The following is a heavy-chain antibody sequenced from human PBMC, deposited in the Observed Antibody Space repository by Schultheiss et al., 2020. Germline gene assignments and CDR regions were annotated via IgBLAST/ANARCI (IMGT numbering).Heavy chain of an antibody. J-gene: IGHJ6*02. D-gene: IGHD1-26*01. CDR2: IYHSGST. CDR1: GGSISSGGYS. Sequence: SETLSLTCTVSGGSISSGGYSWSWIRQPPGKGLEWIGYIYHSGSTNYNPSLKSRVTISVDTSKNQFSLKLSSVTAADTAVYYCASGRGGMDVWGQGTTVTVSS. V-gene: IGHV4-30-2*01. CDR3: ASGRGGMDV.